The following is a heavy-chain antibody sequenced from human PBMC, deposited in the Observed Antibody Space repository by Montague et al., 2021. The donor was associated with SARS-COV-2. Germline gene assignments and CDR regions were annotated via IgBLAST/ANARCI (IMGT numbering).Heavy chain of an antibody. CDR1: GFTFNEFW. V-gene: IGHV3-74*01. Sequence: SLLLSFSSSGFTFNEFWMHWIRQAPGKGLAWVSRIDPTGAMINYADSVRGRFIISRDNAKNTVYLQMDSLGADDTAVYYCGRHSFGPRDLWGQGTLVTVSS. D-gene: IGHD3-10*01. CDR3: GRHSFGPRDL. J-gene: IGHJ5*02. CDR2: IDPTGAMI.